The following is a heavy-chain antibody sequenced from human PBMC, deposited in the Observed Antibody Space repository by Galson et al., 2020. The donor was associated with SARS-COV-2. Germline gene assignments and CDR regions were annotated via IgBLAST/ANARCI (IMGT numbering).Heavy chain of an antibody. J-gene: IGHJ6*02. CDR3: AKDRGYCSSSSCYGVDV. V-gene: IGHV3-23*01. Sequence: GGSLRLSCTASGLTFSNYAMSWVRQAPGKGLEWVSTVSGDGGRTYYGDSAKGRFTISRDNSKDTLYLQMNSLTVEDTAVYFCAKDRGYCSSSSCYGVDVWGQGTTVTVSS. CDR2: VSGDGGRT. CDR1: GLTFSNYA. D-gene: IGHD2-2*01.